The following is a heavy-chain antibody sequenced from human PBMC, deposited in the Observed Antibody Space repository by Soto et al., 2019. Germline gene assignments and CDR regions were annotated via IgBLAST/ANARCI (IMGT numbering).Heavy chain of an antibody. CDR3: ARAVSVPADFDY. V-gene: IGHV1-3*05. CDR1: DYTFTSYA. Sequence: QVQLVQSGAEEKKPGASVKVSCKASDYTFTSYAMHWVRQAPGQRLEWMGWINAGNGNTKYSQKFQGRVTITRDTSASTAYMELSSLRSEDTAVYYCARAVSVPADFDYWGQGTLVTVSS. J-gene: IGHJ4*02. CDR2: INAGNGNT. D-gene: IGHD6-19*01.